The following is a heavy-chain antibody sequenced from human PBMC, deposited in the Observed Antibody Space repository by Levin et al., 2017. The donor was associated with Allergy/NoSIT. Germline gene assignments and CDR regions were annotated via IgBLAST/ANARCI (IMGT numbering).Heavy chain of an antibody. CDR3: ARDKYSGYVFAFDI. Sequence: SETLSLTCAVYGGSFSGYFWSWIRQPPGKGLEWIGEINHSGSTNYNPSLKSRVTISVDTSKNQFSLRLSSVTAADTAVYYCARDKYSGYVFAFDIWGQGTMVTVSS. D-gene: IGHD5-12*01. CDR2: INHSGST. CDR1: GGSFSGYF. V-gene: IGHV4-34*01. J-gene: IGHJ3*02.